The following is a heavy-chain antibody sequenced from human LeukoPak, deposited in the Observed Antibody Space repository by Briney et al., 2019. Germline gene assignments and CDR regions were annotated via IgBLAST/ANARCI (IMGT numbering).Heavy chain of an antibody. CDR1: GFIVTNNY. V-gene: IGHV3-66*01. Sequence: GGSLRLSCTASGFIVTNNYINWVRQAPGKGLEWVSLVYSGGGTYYADSVKGRFTISRDNSKNMVYLQMNSLRAEDTAMYYCARDPPAVLIDTYGWGQGTLVTVSS. CDR2: VYSGGGT. CDR3: ARDPPAVLIDTYG. J-gene: IGHJ4*02. D-gene: IGHD2-8*01.